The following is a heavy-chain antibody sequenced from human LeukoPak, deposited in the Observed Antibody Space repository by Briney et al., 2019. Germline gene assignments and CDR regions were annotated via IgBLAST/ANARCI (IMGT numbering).Heavy chain of an antibody. V-gene: IGHV3-48*03. D-gene: IGHD6-19*01. J-gene: IGHJ4*02. CDR3: ARDRSGWYYFDY. Sequence: GGSLRLSCAASGFTFSSYEMNWVRQAPGKGLEWVSYISSSGSTIYYADSVKGRLTISRDNAKNSLYLQMNSLRAEDTAVYYCARDRSGWYYFDYWGQGTLVTVSS. CDR1: GFTFSSYE. CDR2: ISSSGSTI.